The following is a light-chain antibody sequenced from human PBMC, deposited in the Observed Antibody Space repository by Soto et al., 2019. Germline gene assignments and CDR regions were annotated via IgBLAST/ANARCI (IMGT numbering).Light chain of an antibody. CDR3: CSYAGSYTLV. Sequence: QSALTQPRSVSGSPGQAVTISCTGTSSDVGGYNYVSWYQQHPGKAPKLMIYDVSKRPSEVPDRFSVSKSGNTASLNISRLQPEYVADYDCCSYAGSYTLVFGGGTKLTVL. V-gene: IGLV2-11*01. J-gene: IGLJ2*01. CDR1: SSDVGGYNY. CDR2: DVS.